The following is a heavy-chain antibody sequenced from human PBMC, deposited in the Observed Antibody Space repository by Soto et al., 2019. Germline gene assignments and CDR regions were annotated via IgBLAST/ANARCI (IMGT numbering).Heavy chain of an antibody. CDR1: GLTFSSHA. Sequence: GGPLRLSCAVSGLTFSSHAMSWVRQAPGKGLEWVSATSVSGGRTYYADSVKGRFTISRDNSKNTLYLQMNSLRAEDTAVYYCAKDLGPPQRISAGPDQPTDDWGQGTLVTVSS. CDR2: TSVSGGRT. V-gene: IGHV3-23*01. D-gene: IGHD3-9*01. J-gene: IGHJ1*01. CDR3: AKDLGPPQRISAGPDQPTDD.